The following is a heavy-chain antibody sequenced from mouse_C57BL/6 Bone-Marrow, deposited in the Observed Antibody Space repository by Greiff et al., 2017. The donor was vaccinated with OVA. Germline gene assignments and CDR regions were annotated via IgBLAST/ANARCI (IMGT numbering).Heavy chain of an antibody. V-gene: IGHV1-18*01. Sequence: VQLQQSGPELVKPGASVKIPCKASGYTFTDYNMDWVKQSHGKSLEWIGDINPNNGGTIYNQKFKGKATLTVDKSSSTAYMELRSLTSEDTAVYYCARDYDGYFDYYAMDYWGQGTSVTVSS. CDR1: GYTFTDYN. J-gene: IGHJ4*01. CDR2: INPNNGGT. CDR3: ARDYDGYFDYYAMDY. D-gene: IGHD2-3*01.